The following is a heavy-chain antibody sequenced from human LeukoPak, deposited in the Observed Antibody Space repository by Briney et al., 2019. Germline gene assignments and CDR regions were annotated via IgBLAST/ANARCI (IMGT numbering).Heavy chain of an antibody. Sequence: SGGSLRLSCAASGFTFSSYWMSWVRRAPGKGLEWVANIKQDGSEKYYVDSVKGRFTISRDNAKSSLYLQMNSLRAEDTAVYYCARDYTGLLWFGELWYYFDYWGQGTLVAVSS. CDR3: ARDYTGLLWFGELWYYFDY. V-gene: IGHV3-7*03. CDR1: GFTFSSYW. D-gene: IGHD3-10*01. CDR2: IKQDGSEK. J-gene: IGHJ4*02.